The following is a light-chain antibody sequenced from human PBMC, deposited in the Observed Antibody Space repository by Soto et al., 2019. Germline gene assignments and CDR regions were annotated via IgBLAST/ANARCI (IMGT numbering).Light chain of an antibody. CDR3: SSYKSKSPYV. V-gene: IGLV1-51*01. J-gene: IGLJ1*01. Sequence: QSVLTQPPSVSAAPGQKVTISCSGSSSNIGNNYVSWYQQLPGTAPKLLIYDNNKRPSGIPDRFSGSKSGNTASLTISGLQDEEEADYSCSSYKSKSPYVFGTGTKVTV. CDR1: SSNIGNNY. CDR2: DNN.